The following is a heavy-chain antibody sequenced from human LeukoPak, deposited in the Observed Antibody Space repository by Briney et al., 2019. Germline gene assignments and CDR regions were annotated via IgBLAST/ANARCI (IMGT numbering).Heavy chain of an antibody. CDR2: ISYDGSNK. D-gene: IGHD3-10*01. Sequence: GGSLRLSCAASGFTFSSYAMHWVRQAPGKGLEWVAVISYDGSNKYYADSVKGRFTISRDNSKNTLYVQMNSLRAEDTAVYYCAKFGSRLRSYYYYMDVWGKETTVIISS. V-gene: IGHV3-30*04. CDR1: GFTFSSYA. CDR3: AKFGSRLRSYYYYMDV. J-gene: IGHJ6*03.